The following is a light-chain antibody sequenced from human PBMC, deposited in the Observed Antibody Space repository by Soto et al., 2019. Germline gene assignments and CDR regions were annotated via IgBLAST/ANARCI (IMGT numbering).Light chain of an antibody. CDR3: SSYTSSSTSYV. J-gene: IGLJ1*01. Sequence: QSVLTQPASVSGSPGQSITISCTGTSSDVGGYNYVSWYQQHPGKDPKLMIYEVTNRPSGVSNRLSGSQSGNTASLTISGLQAEDEADYYCSSYTSSSTSYVFGTGTKV. CDR2: EVT. CDR1: SSDVGGYNY. V-gene: IGLV2-14*01.